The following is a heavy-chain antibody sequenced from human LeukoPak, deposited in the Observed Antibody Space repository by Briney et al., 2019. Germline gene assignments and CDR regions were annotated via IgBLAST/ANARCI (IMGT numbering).Heavy chain of an antibody. V-gene: IGHV4-39*01. CDR3: ARPERDSSGFDY. Sequence: SETLSLTCTVSGGSISSSSYYWGWTRQPPGKGLEWIGSIYYSGSTYYNPSLKSRVTISVDTSKNQFSLKLSSVTAADTAVYYCARPERDSSGFDYWGQGTLVTVSS. CDR2: IYYSGST. J-gene: IGHJ4*02. CDR1: GGSISSSSYY. D-gene: IGHD6-19*01.